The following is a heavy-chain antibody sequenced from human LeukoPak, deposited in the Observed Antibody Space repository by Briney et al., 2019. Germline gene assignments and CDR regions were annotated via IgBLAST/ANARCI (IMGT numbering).Heavy chain of an antibody. D-gene: IGHD3-22*01. CDR2: ISGSGGST. CDR1: GFTFSSYA. CDR3: AKDDRYYYDSSGYYQT. J-gene: IGHJ5*02. V-gene: IGHV3-23*01. Sequence: GGSLRLSCAASGFTFSSYAMSWVRQAPGKGLEWVSAISGSGGSTYYADSVKGRFTISRDNSKNTLYLQMNSLRAEDTAVYYCAKDDRYYYDSSGYYQTWGQGTLVTVSS.